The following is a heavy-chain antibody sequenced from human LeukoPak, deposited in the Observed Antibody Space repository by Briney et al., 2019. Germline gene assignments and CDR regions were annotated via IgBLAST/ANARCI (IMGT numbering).Heavy chain of an antibody. CDR2: ISACNGNT. CDR3: ARESGEGGYFDWLPFPARTYYYYAMDV. Sequence: ASVKVSCKASGYTFTSYGISWVRQAPGQGLEWMGWISACNGNTNYAQKLQGRVTMTTDTSTSTAYMELRSLRSDDTAVYYCARESGEGGYFDWLPFPARTYYYYAMDVWGQGTTVTVSS. D-gene: IGHD3-9*01. CDR1: GYTFTSYG. J-gene: IGHJ6*02. V-gene: IGHV1-18*01.